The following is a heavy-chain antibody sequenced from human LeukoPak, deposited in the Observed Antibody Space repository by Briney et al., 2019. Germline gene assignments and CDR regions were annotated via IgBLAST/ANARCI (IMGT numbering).Heavy chain of an antibody. CDR2: ISYDGSNK. CDR1: GFTFSSYA. J-gene: IGHJ3*02. CDR3: ARARIAAAGDDAFDI. Sequence: GGSLRLSCAASGFTFSSYAMHWVRQAPGKGLEWVAVISYDGSNKYYADSVKGRFTISRDNSKNTLYLQMNSLRAEDTAVYYCARARIAAAGDDAFDIWGQGTMVTVSS. D-gene: IGHD6-13*01. V-gene: IGHV3-30-3*01.